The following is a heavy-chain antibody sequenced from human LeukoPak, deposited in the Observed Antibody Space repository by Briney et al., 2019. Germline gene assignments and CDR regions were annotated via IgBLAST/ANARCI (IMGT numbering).Heavy chain of an antibody. D-gene: IGHD5-18*01. Sequence: SETLSLTRAVSGASISSGGYSWNWIRQPPGKGLEWIGYIYYSGSTHYNPSLKSRVITSVDRSKNQFSLKVSSVTAADTAVYYCARDGYSYGFDYWGQGTLVIVSS. CDR2: IYYSGST. J-gene: IGHJ4*02. CDR1: GASISSGGYS. V-gene: IGHV4-30-2*01. CDR3: ARDGYSYGFDY.